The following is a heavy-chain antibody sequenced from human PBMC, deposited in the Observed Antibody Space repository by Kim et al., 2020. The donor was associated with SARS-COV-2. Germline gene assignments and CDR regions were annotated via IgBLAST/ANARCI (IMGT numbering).Heavy chain of an antibody. CDR3: AKGRSTSCYTDFDC. Sequence: GAALKGQFTISRDKSKNTLYLQMNSLRAADTAVYYCAKGRSTSCYTDFDCWGQGTLVTVSS. D-gene: IGHD2-2*02. J-gene: IGHJ4*02. V-gene: IGHV3-23*01.